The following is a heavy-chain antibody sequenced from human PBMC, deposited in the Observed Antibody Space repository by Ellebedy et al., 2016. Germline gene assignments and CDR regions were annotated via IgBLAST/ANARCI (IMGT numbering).Heavy chain of an antibody. D-gene: IGHD6-19*01. Sequence: GESLKISCAASGFTFSTYGMHWVRQAPGKGLEWVAVIWYDGSNKYYADSVKGRFTISRDNSKNTLYLQVNSLRAEDTAVYYCARGQWLPDLDYWGQGTLVTVSS. CDR2: IWYDGSNK. CDR1: GFTFSTYG. J-gene: IGHJ4*02. CDR3: ARGQWLPDLDY. V-gene: IGHV3-33*08.